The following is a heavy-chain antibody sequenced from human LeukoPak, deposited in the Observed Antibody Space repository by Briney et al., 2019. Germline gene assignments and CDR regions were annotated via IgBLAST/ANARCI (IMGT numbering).Heavy chain of an antibody. D-gene: IGHD3-22*01. J-gene: IGHJ3*02. Sequence: GESLKISCKVSGYSFTSYWIGWVRQMPGKGLEWMGIIYPGDSDNRYSASFQGQVTISADKSISTAYLQWSSLKASDTAMYYCARQGYDSSGYYYDAFDIWGQGTMVTVSP. CDR3: ARQGYDSSGYYYDAFDI. CDR1: GYSFTSYW. V-gene: IGHV5-51*01. CDR2: IYPGDSDN.